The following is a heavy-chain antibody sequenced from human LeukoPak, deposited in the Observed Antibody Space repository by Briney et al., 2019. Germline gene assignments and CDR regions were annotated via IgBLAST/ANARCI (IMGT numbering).Heavy chain of an antibody. V-gene: IGHV1-18*01. Sequence: ASVKVSCKASGYTFTGYGIIWVRQAPGQGLEWMGWISDYNGNTNYAQKLQGRVTMTTDTSTSTAYMELRSLRSDDTAVYYCARDLYRDSLPVSWFDPWGQGTLVTVSS. CDR1: GYTFTGYG. J-gene: IGHJ5*02. CDR2: ISDYNGNT. CDR3: ARDLYRDSLPVSWFDP. D-gene: IGHD4-11*01.